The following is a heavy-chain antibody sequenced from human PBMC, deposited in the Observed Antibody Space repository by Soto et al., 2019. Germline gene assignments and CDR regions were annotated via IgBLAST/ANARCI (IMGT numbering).Heavy chain of an antibody. D-gene: IGHD6-13*01. CDR3: ARPTTYSSSWYYYYYGMDV. Sequence: QVQLVQSGAEVQKPGSSVKVSCKASGGTFSSYAISWVRQAPGQGLEWMAGIIPIFGTANYAQKFQGRVTITADESTSTAYMELSSLRSEDTAVYYCARPTTYSSSWYYYYYGMDVWGQGTTVTVSS. V-gene: IGHV1-69*01. J-gene: IGHJ6*02. CDR1: GGTFSSYA. CDR2: IIPIFGTA.